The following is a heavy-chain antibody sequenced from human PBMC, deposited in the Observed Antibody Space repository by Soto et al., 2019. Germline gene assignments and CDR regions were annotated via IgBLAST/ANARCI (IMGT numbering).Heavy chain of an antibody. CDR1: GFTFSSYG. CDR2: ISHDGSNK. CDR3: AKEGASSGWRSAGEYYFDY. V-gene: IGHV3-30*18. D-gene: IGHD6-19*01. Sequence: QVQLVESGGGVVQPGRSLRLSCAASGFTFSSYGMHWVRQAPGKGLEWVAVISHDGSNKYYADSEKGRFTISRDNSKNTLYLQMNSLRPEDTAVYYCAKEGASSGWRSAGEYYFDYWGQGTLVTVSS. J-gene: IGHJ4*02.